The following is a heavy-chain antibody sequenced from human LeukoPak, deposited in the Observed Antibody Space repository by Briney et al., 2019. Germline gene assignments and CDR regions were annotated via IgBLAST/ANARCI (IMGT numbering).Heavy chain of an antibody. Sequence: ASVKVSCKASGGSFSSYAISWVRQAPGQGLEWMGGIIPIFGTANYAQKFQGRVTITADESTSTAYMELSSLRSEDTAVYYCARHPYCGGDCYYDYWGQGTLVTVSS. D-gene: IGHD2-21*02. CDR3: ARHPYCGGDCYYDY. CDR1: GGSFSSYA. CDR2: IIPIFGTA. V-gene: IGHV1-69*01. J-gene: IGHJ4*02.